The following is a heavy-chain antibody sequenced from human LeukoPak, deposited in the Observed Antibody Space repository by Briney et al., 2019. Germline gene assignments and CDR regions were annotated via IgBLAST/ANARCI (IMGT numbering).Heavy chain of an antibody. CDR3: AKAGYCAGDCYLYFYYYGLDV. CDR2: ISGSGGST. D-gene: IGHD2-21*02. CDR1: GFTFSSYA. V-gene: IGHV3-23*01. J-gene: IGHJ6*02. Sequence: GGSLRLSCAASGFTFSSYAMSWVRQAPGKGLEWVSAISGSGGSTYYADSVKGRFTISRDNSKNTLHLQMNSLRAEDTAVYYCAKAGYCAGDCYLYFYYYGLDVWGQGTTVTVSS.